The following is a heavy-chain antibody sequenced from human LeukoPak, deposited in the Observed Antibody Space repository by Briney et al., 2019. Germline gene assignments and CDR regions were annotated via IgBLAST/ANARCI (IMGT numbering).Heavy chain of an antibody. CDR2: IYHSGST. CDR1: GYSISSGYY. V-gene: IGHV4-38-2*02. D-gene: IGHD6-13*01. J-gene: IGHJ5*02. Sequence: SETLSLTCTVSGYSISSGYYWGWIRQPPGKGLEWIGSIYHSGSTYYNPSLKSRVTISVDTSKNQFSLKLSSVTAADTAVYYCARVKAVAAAGTFIWFDPWGQGTLVTVSS. CDR3: ARVKAVAAAGTFIWFDP.